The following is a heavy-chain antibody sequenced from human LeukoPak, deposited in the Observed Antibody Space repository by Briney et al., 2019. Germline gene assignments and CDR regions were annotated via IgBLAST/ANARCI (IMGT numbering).Heavy chain of an antibody. CDR1: GFSFSNYW. CDR2: IKLDGGEK. J-gene: IGHJ4*02. D-gene: IGHD2-2*01. CDR3: ARRRCSSTSCFFDY. Sequence: GSLRLSCAASGFSFSNYWMTCVRQAPGKGLEWVANIKLDGGEKYYVESVKGRFTLSRDNAKNSLYLQMNSLRVEDTAVYYCARRRCSSTSCFFDYRGQGTLVTVSS. V-gene: IGHV3-7*01.